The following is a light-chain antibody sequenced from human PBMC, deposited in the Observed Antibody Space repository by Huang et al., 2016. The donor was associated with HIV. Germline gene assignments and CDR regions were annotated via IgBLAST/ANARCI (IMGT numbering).Light chain of an antibody. CDR1: QSVSSSF. CDR2: GAS. J-gene: IGKJ3*01. CDR3: QQYGSSLLT. V-gene: IGKV3-20*01. Sequence: IVLTQSPGTLSLSPGERATLSCRASQSVSSSFLAWCQQKPGQAPRPLMYGASSRATGIPDRFSGSGSGTDFTLTISRVEPEDFAVYYCQQYGSSLLTFGPGTKVDIK.